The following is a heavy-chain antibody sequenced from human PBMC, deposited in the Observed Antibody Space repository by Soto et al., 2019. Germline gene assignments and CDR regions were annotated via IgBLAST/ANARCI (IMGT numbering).Heavy chain of an antibody. Sequence: ESGGGLVKPGGSLRVSCAASGFTFSTYTMNWVRQAPGKGLEWVSSISSTSNYIYYADSVKGRFTISRDNAKKSLFLQMNSLSAEDTAIYYCTREVRRGWFDPWGQGTLVTVSS. J-gene: IGHJ5*02. CDR1: GFTFSTYT. V-gene: IGHV3-21*01. CDR3: TREVRRGWFDP. CDR2: ISSTSNYI.